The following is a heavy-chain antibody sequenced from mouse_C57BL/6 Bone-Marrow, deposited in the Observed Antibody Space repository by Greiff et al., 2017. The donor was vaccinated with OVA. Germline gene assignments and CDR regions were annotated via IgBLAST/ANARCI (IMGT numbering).Heavy chain of an antibody. V-gene: IGHV1-18*01. J-gene: IGHJ3*01. D-gene: IGHD2-3*01. CDR3: ARDDDDAMPSLAY. CDR2: INPNNGGT. Sequence: VQLQQSGPELVKPGASVKIPCKASGYTFTDYNMDWVKQSHGKSLEWIGDINPNNGGTIYNQKFKGKATLTVDKSSSTAYMELRSLTSEDTAVYYCARDDDDAMPSLAYWGQGTLVTVSA. CDR1: GYTFTDYN.